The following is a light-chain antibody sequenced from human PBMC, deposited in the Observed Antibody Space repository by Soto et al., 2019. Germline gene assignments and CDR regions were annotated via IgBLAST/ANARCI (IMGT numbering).Light chain of an antibody. CDR1: QSISSW. CDR3: QQYNSYQWT. CDR2: KAS. J-gene: IGKJ2*02. Sequence: DIQMTQSPSTLSASVGDRVTITCRASQSISSWLAWYQQKPGKAPKLLIYKASTLESGVPSRFSGSGSGTEFTLTIISLQPDDFATYYCQQYNSYQWTFGQGTKLEIK. V-gene: IGKV1-5*03.